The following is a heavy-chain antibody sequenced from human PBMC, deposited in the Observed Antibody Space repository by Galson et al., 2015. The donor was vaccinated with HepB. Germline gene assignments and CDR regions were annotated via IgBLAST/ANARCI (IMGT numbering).Heavy chain of an antibody. CDR1: GGSFSGYY. V-gene: IGHV4-34*01. CDR3: AGGVGSSDYAFDI. Sequence: SETLSLTCPVYGGSFSGYYWSWIRQPPGKGLEWIGEINHSGSTNYNPSLKSRVTISVDTSKNQFSLKLSSVTAADTAVYYCAGGVGSSDYAFDIWGQGTMVTVSS. CDR2: INHSGST. D-gene: IGHD6-19*01. J-gene: IGHJ3*02.